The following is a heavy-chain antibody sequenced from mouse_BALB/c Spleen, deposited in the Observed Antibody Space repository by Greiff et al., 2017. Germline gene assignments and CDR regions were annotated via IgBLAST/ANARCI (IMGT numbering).Heavy chain of an antibody. V-gene: IGHV1-80*01. CDR1: GYAFSSYW. J-gene: IGHJ2*01. D-gene: IGHD1-1*01. CDR2: IYPGDGDT. Sequence: SGAELVRPGSSVKISCKASGYAFSSYWMNWVKQRPGQGLEWIGQIYPGDGDTNYNGKFKGKATLTADKSSSTAYMQLSSLTSEDSAVYFCARLDTTVVDYWGQGTTLTVSS. CDR3: ARLDTTVVDY.